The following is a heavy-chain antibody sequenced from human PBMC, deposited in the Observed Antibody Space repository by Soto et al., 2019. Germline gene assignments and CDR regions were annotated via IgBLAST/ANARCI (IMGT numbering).Heavy chain of an antibody. Sequence: EVQLLESGGGLVQPGGSLRLSCAASGFTFSSYAMSWVRQAPGKGLEWVSAISGSGGSTYYADSVKGRFTMSRDNSKNTLYLQMNSLRAEDTAVYYCAKDSDIVVVPAAAGYFDLWGRGTLVTVSS. D-gene: IGHD2-2*01. J-gene: IGHJ2*01. CDR2: ISGSGGST. CDR1: GFTFSSYA. CDR3: AKDSDIVVVPAAAGYFDL. V-gene: IGHV3-23*01.